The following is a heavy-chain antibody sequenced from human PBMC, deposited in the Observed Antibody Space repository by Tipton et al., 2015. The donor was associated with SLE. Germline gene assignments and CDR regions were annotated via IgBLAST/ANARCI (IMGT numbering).Heavy chain of an antibody. V-gene: IGHV4-39*01. CDR1: GGSISSSSYY. J-gene: IGHJ4*02. CDR3: ARLTRSYYLDY. D-gene: IGHD3-10*01. CDR2: IYYSGST. Sequence: TLSLTCTASGGSISSSSYYWGWIRQPPGKGLEWIGSIYYSGSTYYNPSLKSRVTISVDTSKNQFSLKLSSVTAADTAVYYCARLTRSYYLDYWGQGTLVTVSS.